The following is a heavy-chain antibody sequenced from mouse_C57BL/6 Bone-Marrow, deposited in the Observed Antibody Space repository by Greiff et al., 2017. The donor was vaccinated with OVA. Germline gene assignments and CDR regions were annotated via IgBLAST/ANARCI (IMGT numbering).Heavy chain of an antibody. Sequence: VQLQQSGAELVKPGASVKLSCKASGYTFTSYWMQWVKQRPGQGLEWIGEIDPSDSYTNYTQKFKGKATLTVDTSSSTAYMQLSSLTSEDSAVYYCATRLLYYAMDYWGQGTAVTVSS. V-gene: IGHV1-50*01. CDR1: GYTFTSYW. J-gene: IGHJ4*01. CDR3: ATRLLYYAMDY. CDR2: IDPSDSYT. D-gene: IGHD2-3*01.